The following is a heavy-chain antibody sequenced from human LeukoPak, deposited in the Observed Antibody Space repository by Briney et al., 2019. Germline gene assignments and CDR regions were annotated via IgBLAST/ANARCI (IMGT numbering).Heavy chain of an antibody. Sequence: GGSLRLSCAPSGFTVSSNYMSWVRQAPGKGLEWVSLIYTGGSTYYADSVKGRFTTSRDDSKNTLFLQMNSLRAEDTAVYYCARGYRSAGFRIPIGWYFDYWGQGTLVTVSS. CDR3: ARGYRSAGFRIPIGWYFDY. J-gene: IGHJ4*02. V-gene: IGHV3-66*01. D-gene: IGHD2-15*01. CDR1: GFTVSSNY. CDR2: IYTGGST.